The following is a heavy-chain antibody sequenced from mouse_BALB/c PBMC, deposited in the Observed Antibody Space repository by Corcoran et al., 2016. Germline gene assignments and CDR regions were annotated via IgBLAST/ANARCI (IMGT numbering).Heavy chain of an antibody. CDR3: ARWDWYFDV. Sequence: VQLKQSGAEIVKPGASVKLSCTASGFNIKDTSMHWVKQRPEQGLEWIGRIDPANGNTKYDPKFQGKATITADTSSNTAYLQLSSLTSEDTAVYYCARWDWYFDVWGAGTTVTVSS. V-gene: IGHV14-3*02. J-gene: IGHJ1*01. CDR1: GFNIKDTS. CDR2: IDPANGNT.